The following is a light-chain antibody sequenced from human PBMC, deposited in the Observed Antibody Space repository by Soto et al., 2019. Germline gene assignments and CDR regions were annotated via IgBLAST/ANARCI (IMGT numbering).Light chain of an antibody. CDR1: SNDVGGYDV. V-gene: IGLV2-8*01. CDR3: SSYAGNKNYV. Sequence: QSVLTQPPSASGSPGQSVTISCTGTSNDVGGYDVVSWYQQDPGKAPKLMIYDVNRRPSGVPDRFSGSKSGNTAYLTVSGLQVEDEADYYCSSYAGNKNYVFGTGTKVTVL. J-gene: IGLJ1*01. CDR2: DVN.